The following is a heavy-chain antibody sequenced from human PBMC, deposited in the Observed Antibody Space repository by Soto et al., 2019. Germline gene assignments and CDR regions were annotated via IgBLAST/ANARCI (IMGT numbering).Heavy chain of an antibody. CDR2: IYYSGST. D-gene: IGHD2-8*02. CDR3: ARDKITGLFDY. CDR1: GGSVSSGSYY. V-gene: IGHV4-61*01. Sequence: SETLSLTCTVSGGSVSSGSYYWSWIRQPPGKGLEWIGYIYYSGSTNYNPSLKSRVTISVDTSKNQFSLKLSSLTAADTAVYYCARDKITGLFDYWGQGTLVTVSS. J-gene: IGHJ4*02.